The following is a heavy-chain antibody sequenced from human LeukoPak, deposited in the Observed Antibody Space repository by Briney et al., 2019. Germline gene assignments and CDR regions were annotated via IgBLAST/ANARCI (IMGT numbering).Heavy chain of an antibody. J-gene: IGHJ4*02. V-gene: IGHV4-4*07. CDR2: TYTSGDT. CDR1: RGSISDNY. CDR3: TIGGASGSLAH. D-gene: IGHD6-13*01. Sequence: PSETLSLTCTVSRGSISDNYWSWSRQPAGKALDWIGRTYTSGDTNYKPSLKSRASVSVDMSKNQFYLSLSYVTAADTAVYYCTIGGASGSLAHWGPGTLVTVSS.